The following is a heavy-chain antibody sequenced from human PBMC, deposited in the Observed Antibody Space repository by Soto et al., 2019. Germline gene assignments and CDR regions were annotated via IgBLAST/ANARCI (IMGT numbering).Heavy chain of an antibody. V-gene: IGHV3-11*01. CDR1: GFTFSDSY. Sequence: QVQLVESGGGLVKPGGSLRLSCAASGFTFSDSYMSWIRQAPGKGLEWISYITFSGNTVYYADSLKGRFTISRDNAKNSLYLQMNRLRAEVTAVYYCARVSWREKYGMDVWGQGTTVTVSS. J-gene: IGHJ6*02. CDR3: ARVSWREKYGMDV. CDR2: ITFSGNTV.